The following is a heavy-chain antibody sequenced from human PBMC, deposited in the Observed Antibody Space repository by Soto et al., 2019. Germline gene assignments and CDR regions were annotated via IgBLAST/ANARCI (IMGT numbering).Heavy chain of an antibody. CDR1: GGTFSSYA. CDR2: IIPIFGTA. J-gene: IGHJ6*02. V-gene: IGHV1-69*06. Sequence: ASVKVSCKASGGTFSSYAISWVRQAPGQGLEWMGGIIPIFGTANYAQKFQGRVTITADKSTSTAYMELSSLRSEDTAVYYCARGSGGVNYYYYGMDVWGQGTTVTVS. D-gene: IGHD3-16*01. CDR3: ARGSGGVNYYYYGMDV.